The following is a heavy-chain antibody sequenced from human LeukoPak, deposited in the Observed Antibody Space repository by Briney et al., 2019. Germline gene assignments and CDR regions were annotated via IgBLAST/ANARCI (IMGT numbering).Heavy chain of an antibody. Sequence: PGGSLRLSCAASGFTFSSYGMHWVRQAPGKGLEWVAVIWYDGSNKYYADSVKGRFTISRDNSKNTLYLQMNSLRAEDTAVYYCAKNRMGANYDYWGQGTLVTVSS. CDR2: IWYDGSNK. CDR1: GFTFSSYG. J-gene: IGHJ4*02. V-gene: IGHV3-33*06. CDR3: AKNRMGANYDY. D-gene: IGHD1-26*01.